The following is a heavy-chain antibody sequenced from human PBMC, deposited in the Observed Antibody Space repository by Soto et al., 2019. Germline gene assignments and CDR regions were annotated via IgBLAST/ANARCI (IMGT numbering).Heavy chain of an antibody. CDR2: ISGSGGST. Sequence: GGSLRLSCAASGFTFSSYAMSWVRQAPGKGLEWVSAISGSGGSTYYADSVKGRFTISRDISKNTVYLQMDSLKVEDTAVYYCARDVDTTSHLNWFDPWGQG. V-gene: IGHV3-23*01. CDR1: GFTFSSYA. J-gene: IGHJ5*02. D-gene: IGHD1-1*01. CDR3: ARDVDTTSHLNWFDP.